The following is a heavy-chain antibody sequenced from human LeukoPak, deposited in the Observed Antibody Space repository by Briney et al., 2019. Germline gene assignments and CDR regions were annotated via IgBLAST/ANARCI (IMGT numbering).Heavy chain of an antibody. CDR2: IYYSGTT. CDR1: GGSMCSYR. D-gene: IGHD5-24*01. V-gene: IGHV4-59*01. J-gene: IGHJ4*02. CDR3: ARGNLEMAAVDY. Sequence: SETLSLTCTVSGGSMCSYRWSWIRQPPGKGLEWIAYIYYSGTTNYNPSLKSRVTTSVDTSKNQFSLKLSSVTAADTAVYYCARGNLEMAAVDYWGQGTLVTVSS.